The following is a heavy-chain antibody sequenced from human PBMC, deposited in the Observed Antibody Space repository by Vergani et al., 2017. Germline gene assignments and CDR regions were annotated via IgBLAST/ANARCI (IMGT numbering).Heavy chain of an antibody. Sequence: QVQLVQSGAEVKKPGSSVKVSCKASGGTFSSYAISWVRQAPGQGLEWMGGIIPIFGTANYAQKFQGRVTITADESTSTAYMELSSVRSEDTAVYYCARATGDLAYCGGDCPNPPDYWGQGTLVTVSS. D-gene: IGHD2-21*02. CDR3: ARATGDLAYCGGDCPNPPDY. V-gene: IGHV1-69*12. CDR2: IIPIFGTA. J-gene: IGHJ4*02. CDR1: GGTFSSYA.